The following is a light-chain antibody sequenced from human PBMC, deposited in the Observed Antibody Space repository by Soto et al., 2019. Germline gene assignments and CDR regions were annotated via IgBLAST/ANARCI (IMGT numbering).Light chain of an antibody. Sequence: QSVLTQPASVSGSPGQSITISCTGTSSDVGGYNYVSWYQQHPGKAPKVMIYEVSNRPSGVSNRFSGSKSGNTASLTISGLQAEDEADYHCSSYTTSSSWVFGGGTKVTVL. CDR3: SSYTTSSSWV. J-gene: IGLJ3*02. CDR2: EVS. CDR1: SSDVGGYNY. V-gene: IGLV2-14*01.